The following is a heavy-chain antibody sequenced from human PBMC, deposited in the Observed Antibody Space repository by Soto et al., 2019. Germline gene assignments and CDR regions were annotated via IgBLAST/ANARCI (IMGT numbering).Heavy chain of an antibody. J-gene: IGHJ4*02. Sequence: QVQLMQSGAEVKKPGASVKVSCKASGDTFSDYYIHWVRQAPGQGLEWMGTVNPSGGHTTYSQHFLGRVSIPRDESTSTLQLALTSLTSQDTAGYYCARGGHVVVVTAALDYWGEGTLVTVSS. CDR2: VNPSGGHT. CDR3: ARGGHVVVVTAALDY. V-gene: IGHV1-46*01. CDR1: GDTFSDYY. D-gene: IGHD2-21*02.